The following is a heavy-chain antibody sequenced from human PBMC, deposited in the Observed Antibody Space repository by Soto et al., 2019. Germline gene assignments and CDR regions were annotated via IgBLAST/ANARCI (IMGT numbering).Heavy chain of an antibody. J-gene: IGHJ4*02. Sequence: SETLALTCTVSGDSINSGDYSWSWIRQPPGKGLEWIGYIYYSGNTYYNPSLKSRVTISVDTSQNQFSLKLSSVTAADTAVYYCARSIVVPTFTAYLGQGTLVTVSS. CDR2: IYYSGNT. D-gene: IGHD1-26*01. V-gene: IGHV4-30-4*01. CDR3: ARSIVVPTFTAY. CDR1: GDSINSGDYS.